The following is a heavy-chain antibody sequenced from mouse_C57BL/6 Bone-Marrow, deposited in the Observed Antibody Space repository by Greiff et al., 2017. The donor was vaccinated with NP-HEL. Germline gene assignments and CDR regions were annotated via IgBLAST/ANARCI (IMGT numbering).Heavy chain of an antibody. CDR2: IYPRSGNT. Sequence: QVQLQQSGAELARPGASVKLSCKASGYTFTSYGISWVKQRPGQGLEWIGEIYPRSGNTYYNEKFKGKATLTADKSSSTAYMELRSLTSEDSAVYFCAGYYYGSSPWYIDVWGTGTTVTVSS. CDR1: GYTFTSYG. CDR3: AGYYYGSSPWYIDV. V-gene: IGHV1-81*01. J-gene: IGHJ1*03. D-gene: IGHD1-1*01.